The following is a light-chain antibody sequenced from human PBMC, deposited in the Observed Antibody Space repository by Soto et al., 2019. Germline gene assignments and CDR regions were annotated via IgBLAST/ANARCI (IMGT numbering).Light chain of an antibody. V-gene: IGKV1-5*01. CDR1: QSVSGW. CDR3: QQYENYWT. CDR2: DAS. J-gene: IGKJ1*01. Sequence: DIQMTQSPSTLSASVGDTVTVTCRASQSVSGWLAWYQHKPGKAPKLLIYDASNLDSGVPSRFSGSGSGTEFSLTISNLQPDDCATYYCQQYENYWTFGQGTKVDIK.